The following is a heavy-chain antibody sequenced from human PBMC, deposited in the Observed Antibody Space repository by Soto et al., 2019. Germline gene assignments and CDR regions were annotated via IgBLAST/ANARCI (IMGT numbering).Heavy chain of an antibody. V-gene: IGHV4-4*02. CDR1: GGSISSNNW. CDR2: TSHSGTT. D-gene: IGHD2-21*02. Sequence: QVQLQESVPGLVKPSGTLSLTCAVSGGSISSNNWWRSVRQPPVQGLEWIGETSHSGTTNYNPSLKSRVTMSLDNFNDQFSLKMTSMTAADTAVYYCARGRWQSKWPPVTAYFDSWGQGTLVTVSS. J-gene: IGHJ4*02. CDR3: ARGRWQSKWPPVTAYFDS.